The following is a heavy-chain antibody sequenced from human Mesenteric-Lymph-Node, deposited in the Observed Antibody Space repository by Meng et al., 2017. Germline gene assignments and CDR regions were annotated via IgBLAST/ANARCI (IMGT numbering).Heavy chain of an antibody. CDR3: ARDSSSSAYSPFDY. Sequence: QVELHQSGPGLVKPSQTLSLTCAVFGASVSSNNVAYNWIRQSPSRGLEWLGRTYYRSKWYNDYAVSVKSRITINPDTSKNQFSLQLNSVTPEDTAVYYCARDSSSSAYSPFDYWGQGTLVTVSS. CDR1: GASVSSNNVA. V-gene: IGHV6-1*01. J-gene: IGHJ4*02. D-gene: IGHD3-22*01. CDR2: TYYRSKWYN.